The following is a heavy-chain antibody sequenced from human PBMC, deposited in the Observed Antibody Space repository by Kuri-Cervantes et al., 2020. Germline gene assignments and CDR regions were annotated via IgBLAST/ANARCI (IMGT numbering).Heavy chain of an antibody. J-gene: IGHJ4*02. V-gene: IGHV7-4-1*02. Sequence: ASLKVSCKASGYTFTSYAMNWLRQAPGQGLEWMGWINTNTGNPTYAQGFTGRFVFSLDTSVSTAYLQISSLKAEDTAVYYCARGGQRWLQNFDYWGQGTLVTVSS. CDR3: ARGGQRWLQNFDY. CDR2: INTNTGNP. CDR1: GYTFTSYA. D-gene: IGHD5-24*01.